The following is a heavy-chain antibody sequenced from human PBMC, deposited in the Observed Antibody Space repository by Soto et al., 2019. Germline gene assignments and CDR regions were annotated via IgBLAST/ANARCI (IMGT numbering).Heavy chain of an antibody. D-gene: IGHD6-19*01. CDR2: IYYSGST. CDR1: GGSVSGGVYY. CDR3: ARSSVAGAGYFQH. J-gene: IGHJ1*01. Sequence: QVQLQESGPGLVKPSQTLSLTCTVSGGSVSGGVYYWNWIRQHPEKGLEWIGYIYYSGSTYYNPSLRSRVTISADTSKNQFSLKLSSGTVADTAVYYCARSSVAGAGYFQHWGQGTQVIVSS. V-gene: IGHV4-31*03.